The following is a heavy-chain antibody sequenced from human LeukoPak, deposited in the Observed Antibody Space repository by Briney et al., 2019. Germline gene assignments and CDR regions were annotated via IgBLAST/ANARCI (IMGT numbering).Heavy chain of an antibody. CDR2: ISGSGGST. Sequence: GGSLRLSCAASGFTFSSYSMNWVRQAPGKGLEWVSAISGSGGSTYYADSVKGRFTISRDNSKNTLYLQMNSLRAEDTAVYYCAKWDYGDYSTGDAFDIWGQGTMVTVSS. CDR1: GFTFSSYS. CDR3: AKWDYGDYSTGDAFDI. D-gene: IGHD4-17*01. J-gene: IGHJ3*02. V-gene: IGHV3-23*01.